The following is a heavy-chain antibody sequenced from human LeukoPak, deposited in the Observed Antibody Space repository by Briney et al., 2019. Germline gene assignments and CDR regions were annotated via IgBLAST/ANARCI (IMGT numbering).Heavy chain of an antibody. CDR1: GGSISSGSYY. D-gene: IGHD4-17*01. Sequence: SETLSLTCTVSGGSISSGSYYWSWIRQPPGKGLEWIGYIYYSGSTNYNPSLKSRVTISVDRSKNQFSLKLSSVTAADTAVYYCARGDYFFGVIDYWGQGTLVTVSS. J-gene: IGHJ4*02. CDR2: IYYSGST. V-gene: IGHV4-61*01. CDR3: ARGDYFFGVIDY.